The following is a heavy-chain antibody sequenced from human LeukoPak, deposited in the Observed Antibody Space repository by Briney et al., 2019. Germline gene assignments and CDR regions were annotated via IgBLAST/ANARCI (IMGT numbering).Heavy chain of an antibody. CDR1: GFTFSSYW. V-gene: IGHV3-74*01. D-gene: IGHD3-16*02. J-gene: IGHJ5*02. Sequence: GGSLRLSCAASGFTFSSYWMHWVRQAPGKGLVWVSRINSDGRSKTYADSVKGRLTISRHNAKNTLYLQMNSLRDEDTAVYYCARDPRLYGAWYWFDPWGQGTLVTVSS. CDR3: ARDPRLYGAWYWFDP. CDR2: INSDGRSK.